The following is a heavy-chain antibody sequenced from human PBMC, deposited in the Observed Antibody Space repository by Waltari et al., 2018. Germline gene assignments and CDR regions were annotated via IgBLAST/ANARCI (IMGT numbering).Heavy chain of an antibody. Sequence: EVQLVESGGGLVQPGGSLSLSWAASGFTFSSNWMTWVRQAPGKGLEEVANINQDGSKKDYVDSVKGRFTISRDNAKNSLYLQMNSLRAEDTAVYYCAGDKYWGQGTLVTVSS. J-gene: IGHJ4*02. CDR1: GFTFSSNW. CDR3: AGDKY. V-gene: IGHV3-7*01. CDR2: INQDGSKK.